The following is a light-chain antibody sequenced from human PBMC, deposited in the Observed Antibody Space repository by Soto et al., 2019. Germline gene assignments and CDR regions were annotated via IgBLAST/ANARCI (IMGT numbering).Light chain of an antibody. Sequence: QSALTQPRSVSGSPGQSVTISCTGTSSDVGTYNYVSWYQHHPGKAPKLMLYDVGKRPSGVPDRFSGSKSGNTASLTISGLQAEDESDYYCCSYAGSYTLLFGGGTKVTVL. CDR3: CSYAGSYTLL. CDR2: DVG. CDR1: SSDVGTYNY. V-gene: IGLV2-11*01. J-gene: IGLJ2*01.